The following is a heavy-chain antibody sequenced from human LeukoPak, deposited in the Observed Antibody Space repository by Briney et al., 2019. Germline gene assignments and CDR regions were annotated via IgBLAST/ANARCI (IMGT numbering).Heavy chain of an antibody. Sequence: SETLSLTCTVSGGSINSRGYYWRWVRQPPGKGLEWIGYIYYSGSTNYNPSLKSRVTMSVDTSKNQFSLKLSSVTAADTAVYYCVRGGIVGTTARIPLFDYWGQGTLVTVSS. V-gene: IGHV4-61*08. CDR3: VRGGIVGTTARIPLFDY. J-gene: IGHJ4*02. D-gene: IGHD1-26*01. CDR2: IYYSGST. CDR1: GGSINSRGYY.